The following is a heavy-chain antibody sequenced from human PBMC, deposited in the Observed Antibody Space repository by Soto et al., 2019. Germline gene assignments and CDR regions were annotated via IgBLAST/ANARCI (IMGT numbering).Heavy chain of an antibody. CDR3: AGKGDDFWSGAFDI. V-gene: IGHV1-69*01. Sequence: QVQLVQSGAEVKKPGSSVKVSCKASGGTFSSYAISWVRQAPGQGLEWMGGFIPIFGTANYAQKFQDRVTITEDESTSTAYMELSSLRSEDTAVYDCAGKGDDFWSGAFDIWGQGTMVTVSS. CDR2: FIPIFGTA. D-gene: IGHD3-3*01. CDR1: GGTFSSYA. J-gene: IGHJ3*02.